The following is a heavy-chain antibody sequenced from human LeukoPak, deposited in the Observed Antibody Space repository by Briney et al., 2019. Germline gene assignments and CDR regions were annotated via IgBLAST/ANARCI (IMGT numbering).Heavy chain of an antibody. CDR3: ASSVPAAATPLNI. D-gene: IGHD2-2*01. V-gene: IGHV5-51*01. CDR1: GYSFTSYW. Sequence: GESLKISCKGSGYSFTSYWIGWVRQMPGKGLEWMGIIYPGDSDTRYSPSFQGQVTISADKSISTAYLQWSSLKASDTAMYYCASSVPAAATPLNIWGQGTLVTVSS. J-gene: IGHJ4*02. CDR2: IYPGDSDT.